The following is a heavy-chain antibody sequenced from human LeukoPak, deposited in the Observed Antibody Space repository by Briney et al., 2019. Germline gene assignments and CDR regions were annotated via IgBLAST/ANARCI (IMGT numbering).Heavy chain of an antibody. J-gene: IGHJ5*02. CDR3: AHRRSQRWFDP. Sequence: ETLSLTCTVSGGSISPYFWSWIRQPPGKALEWLALIYWDDDKRYSPSLKSRLTITKDTSKNQVVLTMTNMDPVDTATYYCAHRRSQRWFDPWGQGTLVTVSS. V-gene: IGHV2-5*08. CDR2: IYWDDDK. CDR1: GGSISPY.